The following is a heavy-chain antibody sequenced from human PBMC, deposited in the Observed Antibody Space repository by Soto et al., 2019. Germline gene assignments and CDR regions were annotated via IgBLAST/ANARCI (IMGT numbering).Heavy chain of an antibody. D-gene: IGHD5-12*01. Sequence: QPVGSLRLSCAASGFTFSSYAMSWVRQAPGKGLEWVSAISGSGGSTYYADSVKGRFTISRDNSKNTLYLQMNSLRAEDTAVYYCAKDDGYSGYENMDVWGQGTTVTVSS. CDR2: ISGSGGST. CDR3: AKDDGYSGYENMDV. V-gene: IGHV3-23*01. J-gene: IGHJ6*02. CDR1: GFTFSSYA.